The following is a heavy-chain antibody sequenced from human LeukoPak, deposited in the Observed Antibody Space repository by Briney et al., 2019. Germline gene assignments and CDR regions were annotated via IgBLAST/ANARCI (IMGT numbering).Heavy chain of an antibody. CDR2: IYYSGST. CDR3: ARRGGSGSFSPYYYYYGMDV. Sequence: SETLSLTCTVSGGSISSYYWSWVRQPPGKGLEWIGYIYYSGSTNYNPSLKSRVTISVDTSKNQFSLKLSSVTAADTAVYYCARRGGSGSFSPYYYYYGMDVWGQGTTVTVSS. V-gene: IGHV4-59*08. CDR1: GGSISSYY. J-gene: IGHJ6*02. D-gene: IGHD3-10*01.